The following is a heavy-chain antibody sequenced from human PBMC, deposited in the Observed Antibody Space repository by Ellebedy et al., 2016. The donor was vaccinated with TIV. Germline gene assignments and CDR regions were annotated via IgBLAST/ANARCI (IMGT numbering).Heavy chain of an antibody. D-gene: IGHD5-18*01. V-gene: IGHV3-30*01. CDR3: ARDIYSYGYGAFDH. Sequence: GESLKISCAASGFAFSSYSMHWVRQAPGRGLEWVADITFDGSNKYYADSVRGRFTIFSENSKNTLYLQMNSLRTEDTAVYYCARDIYSYGYGAFDHWGQGTLVTVSS. CDR1: GFAFSSYS. CDR2: ITFDGSNK. J-gene: IGHJ4*02.